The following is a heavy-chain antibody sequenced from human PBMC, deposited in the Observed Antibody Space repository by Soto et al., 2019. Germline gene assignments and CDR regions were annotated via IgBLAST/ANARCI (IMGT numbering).Heavy chain of an antibody. CDR1: GFTFSNAW. Sequence: EVQLVESGGGLVKPGGSLRLSCAASGFTFSNAWMSWVRQAPGKGLEWVGRIKRNADGGTADYAAPVKGRSTISRDDSKNTLYLQMNSLKTEDTAVYYCTTAATTVTTIDYWGQGTLVTVSS. CDR3: TTAATTVTTIDY. CDR2: IKRNADGGTA. J-gene: IGHJ4*02. V-gene: IGHV3-15*01. D-gene: IGHD4-17*01.